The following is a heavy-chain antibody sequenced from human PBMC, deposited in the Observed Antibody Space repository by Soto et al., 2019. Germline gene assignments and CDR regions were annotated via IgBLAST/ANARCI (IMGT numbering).Heavy chain of an antibody. CDR1: GFTFSSHG. D-gene: IGHD6-13*01. CDR3: ARDYSSTSYGFDS. Sequence: QVQLVESGGVVVQPGRSLRLSCAASGFTFSSHGMHWVRQAPGKGLEWVAVIYYDGSNEYYADSVKGRFTISRDNSKNTLDLQMNSLRAEDTAVYYCARDYSSTSYGFDSWGQGTLVTVSS. J-gene: IGHJ4*02. CDR2: IYYDGSNE. V-gene: IGHV3-33*01.